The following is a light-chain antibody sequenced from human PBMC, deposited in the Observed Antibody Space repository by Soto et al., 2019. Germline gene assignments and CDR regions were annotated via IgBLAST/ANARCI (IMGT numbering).Light chain of an antibody. J-gene: IGLJ2*01. CDR2: EVS. CDR1: SSDVGGYKY. CDR3: GSYSSSNTLGV. Sequence: QSMLTQPASVSGSPGQSITISCSGTSSDVGGYKYVSWYQQHPGKAPKLMIYEVSNRPSGVSNRFSGSKSGNTASLTISGLQAEDEADYYCGSYSSSNTLGVFGGGTQLTVL. V-gene: IGLV2-14*01.